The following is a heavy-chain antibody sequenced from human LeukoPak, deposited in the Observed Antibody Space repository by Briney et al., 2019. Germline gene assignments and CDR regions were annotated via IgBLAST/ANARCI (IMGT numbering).Heavy chain of an antibody. CDR3: ARGMRTMIGNWFDP. J-gene: IGHJ5*02. CDR2: IYSSGST. Sequence: SETLSLTCTVSHYSITFGYYWTWIRQPAGKGLEWIGRIYSSGSTNFNPSLKSRVTMSLDTSKNQFSLKLISVTAADTAMYYCARGMRTMIGNWFDPWGQGTLVTVSS. D-gene: IGHD3-22*01. CDR1: HYSITFGYY. V-gene: IGHV4-4*07.